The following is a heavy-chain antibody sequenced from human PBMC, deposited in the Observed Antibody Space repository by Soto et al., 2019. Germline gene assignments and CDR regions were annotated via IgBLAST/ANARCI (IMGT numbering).Heavy chain of an antibody. CDR3: ARAITVAEAFDI. Sequence: QVQLQESGPGLVKPSQTLSLTCTVSGGSISSGDYYWSWIRQPPGKGLEWIAYINSSVSPDYNPSLKSRATISADRSKNQFSLRLSSVTAADTAVYYCARAITVAEAFDIWGQGTMVTVSS. D-gene: IGHD5-12*01. J-gene: IGHJ3*02. CDR2: INSSVSP. CDR1: GGSISSGDYY. V-gene: IGHV4-30-4*01.